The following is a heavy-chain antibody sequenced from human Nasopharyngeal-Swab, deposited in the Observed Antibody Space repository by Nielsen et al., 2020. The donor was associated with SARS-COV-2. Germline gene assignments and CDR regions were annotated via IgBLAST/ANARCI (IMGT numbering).Heavy chain of an antibody. D-gene: IGHD3-22*01. CDR3: ARDRESSGYYQTFDY. CDR1: GGSIRSSSYY. J-gene: IGHJ4*02. CDR2: IYYTGNT. Sequence: SETLSLTCTVSGGSIRSSSYYWGWIRQPPGKGLEWIGSIYYTGNTYYNPSLKSRLTMLIDTSNNQFSLKLNSVTAADTAVYYCARDRESSGYYQTFDYWDQGTLVTVSS. V-gene: IGHV4-39*07.